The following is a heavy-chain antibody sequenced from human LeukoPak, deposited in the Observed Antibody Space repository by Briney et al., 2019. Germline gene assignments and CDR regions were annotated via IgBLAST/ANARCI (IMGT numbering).Heavy chain of an antibody. D-gene: IGHD4-11*01. CDR2: IYYSGST. CDR1: GGSISSYY. V-gene: IGHV4-59*01. CDR3: AREDDYSNYNWFDP. Sequence: KPSETLSLTCTVSGGSISSYYWSWIRQPPGKGLEWIGYIYYSGSTNYNPSLKSRVTMSVDTSKNQFSLKLSSVTAADTAVYYCAREDDYSNYNWFDPWGQGTLVTVSS. J-gene: IGHJ5*02.